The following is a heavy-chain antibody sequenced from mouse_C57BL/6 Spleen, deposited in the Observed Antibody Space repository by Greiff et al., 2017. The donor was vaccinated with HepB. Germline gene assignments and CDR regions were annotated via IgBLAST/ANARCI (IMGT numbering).Heavy chain of an antibody. CDR1: GYSITSGYY. J-gene: IGHJ2*01. CDR3: ARETQLGSLDY. D-gene: IGHD4-1*02. Sequence: EVKLMESGPGLVKPSQSLSLTCSVTGYSITSGYYWNWIRQFPGNKLEWMGYISYDGSNNYNPSLKNRISITRDTSKNQFFLKLNSVTTEDTATYYCARETQLGSLDYWGQGTTLTVSS. CDR2: ISYDGSN. V-gene: IGHV3-6*01.